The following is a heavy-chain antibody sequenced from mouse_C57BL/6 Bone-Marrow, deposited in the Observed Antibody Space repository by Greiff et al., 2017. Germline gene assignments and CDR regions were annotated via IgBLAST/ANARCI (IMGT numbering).Heavy chain of an antibody. Sequence: EVQLVESGGGLVQSGRSLRLSCATSGFTFSDFYMEWVRQAPGKGLEWIAASRNKANDYTTEYSASVKGRFIVSRDTSQSILYLQMNALRAEDTAIYYCAGDGDGSRCFDVWGTGTTVTVSS. V-gene: IGHV7-1*01. CDR2: SRNKANDYTT. CDR3: AGDGDGSRCFDV. D-gene: IGHD1-1*01. J-gene: IGHJ1*03. CDR1: GFTFSDFY.